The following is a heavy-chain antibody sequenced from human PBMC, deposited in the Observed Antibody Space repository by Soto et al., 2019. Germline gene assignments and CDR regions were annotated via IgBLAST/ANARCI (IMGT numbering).Heavy chain of an antibody. Sequence: VKVSCKVSGYTLTELSMHWVRQAPGKGLEWMGGFDPEDGETIYAQKFQGRATMTEDTSTDTAYMELSSLRSEDTAVYYCSMMYSSGPKGVFDIRSQRSSVT. V-gene: IGHV1-24*01. CDR1: GYTLTELS. CDR3: SMMYSSGPKGVFDI. D-gene: IGHD6-19*01. J-gene: IGHJ3*02. CDR2: FDPEDGET.